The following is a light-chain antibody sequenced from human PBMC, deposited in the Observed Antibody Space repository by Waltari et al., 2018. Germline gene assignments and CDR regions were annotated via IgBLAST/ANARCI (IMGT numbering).Light chain of an antibody. V-gene: IGLV1-47*01. J-gene: IGLJ3*02. CDR3: AVWDDSLSAWV. CDR1: SSNIGSQY. Sequence: QSVLTQPPSASGTPGQRVTISCSGSSSNIGSQYVFWYQQLPGTAPTLLSCRNNQRASGVPDRFSGSKSSTSASLDISGLRSEDEADYHCAVWDDSLSAWVFGGGTKLTVL. CDR2: RNN.